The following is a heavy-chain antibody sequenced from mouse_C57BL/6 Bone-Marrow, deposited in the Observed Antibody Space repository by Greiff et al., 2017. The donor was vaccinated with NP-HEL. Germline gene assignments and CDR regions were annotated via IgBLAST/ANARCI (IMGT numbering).Heavy chain of an antibody. CDR2: IYPYNGVS. J-gene: IGHJ3*01. Sequence: EVQRVESGPELVKPGASVKISCKASGYSFTGYYMHWVKQSHGNILDWIGYIYPYNGVSSYNQKFKGKATLTVDKSSSTAYMELRSLTSEDSAVYCCARERLRAWVAYWGQGTLVTVSA. V-gene: IGHV1-31*01. CDR1: GYSFTGYY. CDR3: ARERLRAWVAY. D-gene: IGHD2-4*01.